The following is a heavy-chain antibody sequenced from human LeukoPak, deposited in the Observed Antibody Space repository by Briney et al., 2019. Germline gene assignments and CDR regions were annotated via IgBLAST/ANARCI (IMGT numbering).Heavy chain of an antibody. D-gene: IGHD3-22*01. CDR3: AKDRFYDTTTTGAFDI. CDR2: ISGSGGST. J-gene: IGHJ3*02. V-gene: IGHV3-23*01. Sequence: GGSLRLSCAASGFTFTSYAMSWVRQAPGKGLEWISAISGSGGSTYYADSVKGRFTISRDNSKNTLYLQMNGLRAEDTAVYYCAKDRFYDTTTTGAFDIWGQGTMVTVSS. CDR1: GFTFTSYA.